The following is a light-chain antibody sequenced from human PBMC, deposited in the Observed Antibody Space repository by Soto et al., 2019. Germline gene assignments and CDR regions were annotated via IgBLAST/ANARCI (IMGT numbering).Light chain of an antibody. CDR2: GAS. Sequence: EIVMTQSPATLSVSPGERATLSCRASQSVSSNLAWYQQKPGQAPRLLIYGASTRATGIPARFSGSGSGTNFTLTISSLQSEDVAVDYCQQAGTFGPGTKVDIK. CDR3: QQAGT. J-gene: IGKJ3*01. V-gene: IGKV3-15*01. CDR1: QSVSSN.